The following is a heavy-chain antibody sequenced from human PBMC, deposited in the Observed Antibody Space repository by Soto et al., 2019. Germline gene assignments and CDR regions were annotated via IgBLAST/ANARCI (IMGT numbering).Heavy chain of an antibody. V-gene: IGHV1-18*01. D-gene: IGHD3-10*01. Sequence: QVKLVQSGVEVKKAGASVKVSCKASGYTFSSYGISWARQAPGQGLEWMGWISDYNGNTHYAQKFQGRLIMTTDTATRTGYMELRGLRPDDTAVYFCAREGYYSGSGTYSPPRYYGMDVWGQRTTVTVSS. CDR2: ISDYNGNT. CDR3: AREGYYSGSGTYSPPRYYGMDV. J-gene: IGHJ6*02. CDR1: GYTFSSYG.